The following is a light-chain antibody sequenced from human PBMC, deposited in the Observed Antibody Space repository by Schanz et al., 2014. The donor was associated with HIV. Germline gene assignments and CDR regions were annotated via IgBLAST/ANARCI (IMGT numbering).Light chain of an antibody. V-gene: IGLV1-51*01. CDR2: DND. CDR3: GAWDSGRGAVV. J-gene: IGLJ2*01. Sequence: QSALTQPPSVSAAPGQKVTISCSGASSKIGSNFVSWYQQFPGAAPKLLIYDNDKRPSGIPDRFSGSKSATSATLGITGLQTGDEADYYCGAWDSGRGAVVFGGGTKLTVL. CDR1: SSKIGSNF.